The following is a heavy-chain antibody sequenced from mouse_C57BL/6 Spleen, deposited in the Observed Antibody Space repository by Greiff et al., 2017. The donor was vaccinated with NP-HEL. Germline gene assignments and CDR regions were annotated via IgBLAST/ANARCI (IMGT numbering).Heavy chain of an antibody. CDR2: LWSGGST. CDR3: ARNYYGSRHWYFDV. D-gene: IGHD1-1*01. V-gene: IGHV2-2*01. Sequence: QVQLQQSGPGLVQPSQSLSITCTVSGFSLTSYGVHWVRQSPGKGLEWLGVLWSGGSTDYNAAFISRLSISKDNSKSQVFFKMNSLQADDTAIYYCARNYYGSRHWYFDVWGTGTTVTVSS. CDR1: GFSLTSYG. J-gene: IGHJ1*03.